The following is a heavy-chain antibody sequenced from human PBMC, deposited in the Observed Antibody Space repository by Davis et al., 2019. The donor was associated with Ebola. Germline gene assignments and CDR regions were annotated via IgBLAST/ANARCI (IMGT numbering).Heavy chain of an antibody. CDR3: ARPWYSGTYYDAYDI. V-gene: IGHV4-39*01. CDR1: GGSISSTDYS. CDR2: MFDPSNT. D-gene: IGHD1-26*01. Sequence: SETLSLTCTVSGGSISSTDYSWGWVRQPPGRGLEWIGYMFDPSNTYYNPSLRSRVTISVDTSRNQFSLKLSSATAADTAVYYCARPWYSGTYYDAYDIWGQGTMVAVSS. J-gene: IGHJ3*02.